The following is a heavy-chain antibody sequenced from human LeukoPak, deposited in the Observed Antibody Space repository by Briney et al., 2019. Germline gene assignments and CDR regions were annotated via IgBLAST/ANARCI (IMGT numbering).Heavy chain of an antibody. V-gene: IGHV1-69*02. CDR3: ARAPNRILELGKWFDP. Sequence: GASVKVSCKASGGTFSSYTISWVRQAPGQGLEWMGRIIPILGIANYAQKFQGRVTITADKSTSTAYMELSSLRSEDTAVYYCARAPNRILELGKWFDPWGQGTLVTVSS. CDR1: GGTFSSYT. D-gene: IGHD3-3*01. J-gene: IGHJ5*02. CDR2: IIPILGIA.